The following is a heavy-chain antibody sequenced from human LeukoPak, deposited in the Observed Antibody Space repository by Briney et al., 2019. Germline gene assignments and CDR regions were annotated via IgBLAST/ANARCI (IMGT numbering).Heavy chain of an antibody. D-gene: IGHD3-9*01. CDR1: GYTFTNYY. J-gene: IGHJ6*03. Sequence: ASVKVSCKASGYTFTNYYIHWVRQAPGQGLEWMGLINPSGGNTNYAQKLQGRVTMTTDTSTSTAYMELRSLRSDDTAVYYCARVLTGYYYYYYMDVWGIGTTVTISS. CDR3: ARVLTGYYYYYYMDV. V-gene: IGHV1-46*01. CDR2: INPSGGNT.